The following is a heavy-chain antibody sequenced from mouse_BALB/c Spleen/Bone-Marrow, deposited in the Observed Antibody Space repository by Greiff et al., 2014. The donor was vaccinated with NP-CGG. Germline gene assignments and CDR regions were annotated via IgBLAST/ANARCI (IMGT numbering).Heavy chain of an antibody. CDR2: SNPGSGST. J-gene: IGHJ3*01. Sequence: QVQLQQSGAELVRPGTSVKVSCKASGYAFTNYLIEWIKQRPGQGLEWIGVSNPGSGSTNYNEKFKGKATLTADKSSSTAYMQLSSPTSDDSVVYFCARETVRGFAYWGQGTLVTVSA. V-gene: IGHV1-54*01. D-gene: IGHD3-2*01. CDR3: ARETVRGFAY. CDR1: GYAFTNYL.